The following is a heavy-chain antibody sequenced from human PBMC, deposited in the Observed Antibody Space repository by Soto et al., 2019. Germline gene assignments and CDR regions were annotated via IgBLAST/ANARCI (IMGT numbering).Heavy chain of an antibody. Sequence: QVQLQESGPGLVKPSQTLSLTCTVSGGSISSGGYYWSWIRQHPGKGLEGIGHIYYSGSTYYNPSLKSRVTISVDTSKNQFSLKLSSVTAADTAVYYCARLRYCSSTSCHRFDPWGQGTLVTVSS. CDR3: ARLRYCSSTSCHRFDP. V-gene: IGHV4-31*03. CDR1: GGSISSGGYY. CDR2: IYYSGST. D-gene: IGHD2-2*02. J-gene: IGHJ5*02.